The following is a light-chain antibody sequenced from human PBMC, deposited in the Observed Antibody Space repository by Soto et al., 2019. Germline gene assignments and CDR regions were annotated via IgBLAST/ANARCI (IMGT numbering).Light chain of an antibody. CDR3: QQYNSYSWT. J-gene: IGKJ1*01. Sequence: DIQMTQSPSTLSASVGDRVTITCRASQSIRNWLAWYQQKPGKVPKLLIYKASSLESGVPSRFSGSGSGTEFTLTISSLQPDDFATYYCQQYNSYSWTFGQGTKVDIK. CDR1: QSIRNW. V-gene: IGKV1-5*03. CDR2: KAS.